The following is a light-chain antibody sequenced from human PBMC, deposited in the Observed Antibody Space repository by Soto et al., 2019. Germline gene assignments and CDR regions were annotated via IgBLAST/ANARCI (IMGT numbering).Light chain of an antibody. J-gene: IGKJ1*01. CDR3: QHYNSYSEA. CDR2: KAS. V-gene: IGKV1-5*03. Sequence: DIQMTQSPSTLSASIGDRVTITCRASQSISDSLAWYQQKPGKAPKLLIYKASTLKSGVPSRFSGSGSGTEFTLTISSLQPDDFATYYCQHYNSYSEAFGQGTKVDNK. CDR1: QSISDS.